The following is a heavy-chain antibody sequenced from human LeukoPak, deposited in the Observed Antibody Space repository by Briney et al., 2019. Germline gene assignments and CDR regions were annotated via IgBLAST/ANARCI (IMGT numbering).Heavy chain of an antibody. Sequence: SETLSLTCTVSGAPISSGLYYWNWFRQPAGKALEWIGRIQNSGNTNYNPSFKSRVTISVDTPKNQFSLKLNSVTATDSAVYYCASSNWLRDANFDSWGQGTLVTVSS. CDR2: IQNSGNT. CDR3: ASSNWLRDANFDS. J-gene: IGHJ4*02. V-gene: IGHV4-61*02. CDR1: GAPISSGLYY. D-gene: IGHD6-13*01.